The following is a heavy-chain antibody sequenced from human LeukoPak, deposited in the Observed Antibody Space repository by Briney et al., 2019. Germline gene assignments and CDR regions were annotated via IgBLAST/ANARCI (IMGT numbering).Heavy chain of an antibody. D-gene: IGHD6-13*01. Sequence: TSETLSLTCTVSGGSISSYYWSWIRQPPGKGLEWIGYIYYSGSTNYNPSLKSRVTISVDTSKNQFSLKLSSATAADTAVYYCARGRYSSSWYYFDYWGQGTLVTVSS. CDR1: GGSISSYY. J-gene: IGHJ4*02. CDR2: IYYSGST. V-gene: IGHV4-59*01. CDR3: ARGRYSSSWYYFDY.